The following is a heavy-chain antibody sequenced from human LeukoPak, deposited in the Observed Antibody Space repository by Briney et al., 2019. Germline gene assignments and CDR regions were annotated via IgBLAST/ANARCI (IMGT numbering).Heavy chain of an antibody. V-gene: IGHV4-34*01. CDR3: AREGNGYY. CDR2: IYHSGST. CDR1: GGSFSGYY. J-gene: IGHJ4*02. Sequence: PSETLSLTCAAYGGSFSGYYWSWIRQPPGKGLEWIGSIYHSGSTYYNPSLKSRVTISVDTSKNQFSLKLSSVTAADTAVYYCAREGNGYYWGQGTPVTVSS.